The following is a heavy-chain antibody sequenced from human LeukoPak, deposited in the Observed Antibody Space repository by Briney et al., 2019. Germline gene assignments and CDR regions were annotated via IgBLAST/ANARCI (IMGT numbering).Heavy chain of an antibody. CDR3: ARVAAGTYWYYAMDV. CDR2: IYYSGST. D-gene: IGHD2-15*01. J-gene: IGHJ6*02. V-gene: IGHV4-59*01. Sequence: PSETLSLTCTVSGGSISSYYWSWIRQPPGKGLEWIGYIYYSGSTNYNPSLKSRVTISVDTSKNQFSLKLSSVTAADTAVYYCARVAAGTYWYYAMDVWGQGTTVTVSS. CDR1: GGSISSYY.